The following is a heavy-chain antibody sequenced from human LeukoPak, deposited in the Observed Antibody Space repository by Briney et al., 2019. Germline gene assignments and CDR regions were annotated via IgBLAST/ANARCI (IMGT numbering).Heavy chain of an antibody. D-gene: IGHD3-10*01. Sequence: GGSLRLSCAASGFTFSSYGMHWVRQAPGKGLEWVAFIRYDGSNKYYADSVKGRFTISRDNSKNTLYLQMNSLRAEDTAVYYCAKDLMVRGVPSQGFDYWGQGTLVTVSS. J-gene: IGHJ4*02. CDR3: AKDLMVRGVPSQGFDY. V-gene: IGHV3-30*02. CDR2: IRYDGSNK. CDR1: GFTFSSYG.